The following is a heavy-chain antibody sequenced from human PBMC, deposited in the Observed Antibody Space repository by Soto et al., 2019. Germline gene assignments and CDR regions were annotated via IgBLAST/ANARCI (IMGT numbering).Heavy chain of an antibody. CDR2: ISAYNGNT. CDR3: APHYPDSSGYFDH. V-gene: IGHV1-18*01. Sequence: ASVKVSFNASCYTFTSYGISCVRHAPGQGLDWMGCISAYNGNTNYAQKLQGRVTMTWDTSISTAYVELSRLRSDDTAVYYCAPHYPDSSGYFDHWGQGTLVTVSS. J-gene: IGHJ4*02. D-gene: IGHD3-22*01. CDR1: CYTFTSYG.